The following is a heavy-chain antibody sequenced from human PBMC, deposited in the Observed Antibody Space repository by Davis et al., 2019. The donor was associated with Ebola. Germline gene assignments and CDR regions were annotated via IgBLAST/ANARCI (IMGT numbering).Heavy chain of an antibody. J-gene: IGHJ4*02. Sequence: GGSLRLSCAASGFTFSSYGMHWVRQAPGKGLEWVAFIRYDGRNKYYADSVKGRFTISRDNSKNTLYLQMNSLRAEDTAVYYCAKDTTEYYDILTGYIDYWGQGTLVTVSS. D-gene: IGHD3-9*01. CDR1: GFTFSSYG. CDR2: IRYDGRNK. CDR3: AKDTTEYYDILTGYIDY. V-gene: IGHV3-30*02.